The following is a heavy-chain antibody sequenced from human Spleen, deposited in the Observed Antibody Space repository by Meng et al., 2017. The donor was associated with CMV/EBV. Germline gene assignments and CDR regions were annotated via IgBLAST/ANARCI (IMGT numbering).Heavy chain of an antibody. D-gene: IGHD1-1*01. Sequence: SETLSLTCTVSGGSVSSGSYYWTWLRQPPGKGLEWIGYISYIGSTNHNPSLKSRVAISVDTSKNQFSLKLSSVTAADTAIFYCARDILERNAFDMWGQGTMVTVSS. CDR2: ISYIGST. CDR1: GGSVSSGSYY. CDR3: ARDILERNAFDM. J-gene: IGHJ3*02. V-gene: IGHV4-61*01.